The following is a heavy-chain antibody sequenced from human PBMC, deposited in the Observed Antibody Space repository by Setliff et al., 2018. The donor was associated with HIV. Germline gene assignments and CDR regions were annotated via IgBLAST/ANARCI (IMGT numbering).Heavy chain of an antibody. CDR3: ARITGDKSGFPHYYFDY. D-gene: IGHD3-22*01. CDR2: FYYSGST. J-gene: IGHJ4*02. Sequence: SETLSLTCVVSGGSISSTTSYWGWIRQPPGKGLEYIGSFYYSGSTYYNPSLKSRVTISVDTSKNQISLKLSSVTAADTAVYYCARITGDKSGFPHYYFDYWGQGALVTVSS. CDR1: GGSISSTTSY. V-gene: IGHV4-39*01.